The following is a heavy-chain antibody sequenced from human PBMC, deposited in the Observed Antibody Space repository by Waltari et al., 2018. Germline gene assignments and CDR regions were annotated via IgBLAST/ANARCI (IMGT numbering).Heavy chain of an antibody. CDR3: AREGGGYSSSHGGAFDI. CDR2: IYYSGST. D-gene: IGHD6-13*01. J-gene: IGHJ3*02. CDR1: GGSISRSSYS. V-gene: IGHV4-39*02. Sequence: QLQLQESGPGLVKPSETLSLTCTVSGGSISRSSYSWGWIRQPPGKGLEWIGSIYYSGSTYYNPSLKSRVTISVDTSKNQFSLKLSSVTAADTAVYYCAREGGGYSSSHGGAFDIWGQGTMVTVSS.